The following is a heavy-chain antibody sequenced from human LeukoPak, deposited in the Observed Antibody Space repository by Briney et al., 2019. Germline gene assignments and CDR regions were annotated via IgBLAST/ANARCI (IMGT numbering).Heavy chain of an antibody. CDR1: GGSISSYY. CDR2: IYTTGST. V-gene: IGHV4-4*07. J-gene: IGHJ4*02. D-gene: IGHD7-27*01. Sequence: SETLSLTCTVSGGSISSYYWTWIRQPAGKGLEWIGRIYTTGSTNYNPSLKSRVTMSVDTSENQFSLKLRSVTAADTAVYYCASSLGYWGQGTLVTVSS. CDR3: ASSLGY.